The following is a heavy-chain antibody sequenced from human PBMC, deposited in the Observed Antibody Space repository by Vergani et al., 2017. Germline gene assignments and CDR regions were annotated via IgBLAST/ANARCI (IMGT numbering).Heavy chain of an antibody. Sequence: EVQLVESGGGLVQPGGSLRLSCAASGFTVSSNYMSWVRQAPGKGLEWVSVIYSGGSTYYADSVKGRFTISRHNSKNTLYLQMNSLRAEDTAVYYCAKDRSRHTMVSVNWFDPWGQGTLVTVSS. J-gene: IGHJ5*02. CDR3: AKDRSRHTMVSVNWFDP. D-gene: IGHD3-10*01. CDR2: IYSGGST. V-gene: IGHV3-53*04. CDR1: GFTVSSNY.